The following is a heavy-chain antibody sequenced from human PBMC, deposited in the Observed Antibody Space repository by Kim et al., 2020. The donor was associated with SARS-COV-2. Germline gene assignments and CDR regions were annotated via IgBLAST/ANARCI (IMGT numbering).Heavy chain of an antibody. CDR1: GGSISSGDYY. Sequence: SETLSLTCTVSGGSISSGDYYWSWIRQPPGKGLEWIGYIYYSGSTYYNPSLKSRVTISVDTSKNQFSLKLSSVTAADTAVYYCATALTYCGGDCYPNGMDVWGQGTTVTVSS. J-gene: IGHJ6*02. CDR2: IYYSGST. CDR3: ATALTYCGGDCYPNGMDV. D-gene: IGHD2-21*02. V-gene: IGHV4-30-4*01.